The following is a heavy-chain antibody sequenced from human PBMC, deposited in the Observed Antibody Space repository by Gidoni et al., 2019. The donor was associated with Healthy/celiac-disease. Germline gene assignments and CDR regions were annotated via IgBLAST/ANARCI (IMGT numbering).Heavy chain of an antibody. CDR3: ARVVSGITMIAYGAFDI. D-gene: IGHD3-22*01. J-gene: IGHJ3*02. CDR2: IYYSGST. CDR1: GGSIRSGGYY. Sequence: QVQLQESGPGLVKPSQTLSLTCTVSGGSIRSGGYYWSWIRQHPGKGLEWIGYIYYSGSTYYNPSLKSRVTISVDTSKNQFSLKLSSVTAADTAVYYCARVVSGITMIAYGAFDIWGQGTMVTVSS. V-gene: IGHV4-31*03.